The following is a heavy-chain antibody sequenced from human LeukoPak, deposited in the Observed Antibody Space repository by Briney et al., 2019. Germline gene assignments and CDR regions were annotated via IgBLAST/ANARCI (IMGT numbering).Heavy chain of an antibody. CDR1: GYTFTSYG. CDR2: ISAYNGNT. CDR3: ARGLMTTLPKPDCFDP. J-gene: IGHJ5*02. V-gene: IGHV1-18*01. Sequence: GASVKVSCKASGYTFTSYGISWVRQAPGQGLEWMGWISAYNGNTNYAQKLQGRVTMTTDTSTSTAYMELRSLRSDDTAVYYCARGLMTTLPKPDCFDPWGQGPWSPSPQ. D-gene: IGHD1-1*01.